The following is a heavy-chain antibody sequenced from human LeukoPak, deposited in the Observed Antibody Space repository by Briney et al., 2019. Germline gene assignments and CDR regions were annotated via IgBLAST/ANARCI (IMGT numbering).Heavy chain of an antibody. D-gene: IGHD4-17*01. Sequence: PGGSLRLSCAASGFTFSSNYMSWVRQAPGKGLEWVSVIYSGGSTYYTDSVKGRFTISRDNSKNTLYLQVNSLRAEDTAVYYCASEGGYTVTTGNYYMDVWGKGTTVTVSS. CDR3: ASEGGYTVTTGNYYMDV. J-gene: IGHJ6*03. CDR1: GFTFSSNY. V-gene: IGHV3-66*02. CDR2: IYSGGST.